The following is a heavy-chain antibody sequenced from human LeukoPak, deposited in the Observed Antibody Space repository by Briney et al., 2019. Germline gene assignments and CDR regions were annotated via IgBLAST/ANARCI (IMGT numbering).Heavy chain of an antibody. V-gene: IGHV4-59*01. CDR2: IYYSGST. CDR1: GGSISSYY. Sequence: SETLSLTCTVSGGSISSYYWSWIRQPPGKGLEWTGYIYYSGSTNYNPSLKSRVTISVDTSKNQFSLKLSSVTAADTAVYYCAGGKSITMIVVDWGQGTLVTVSS. D-gene: IGHD3-22*01. J-gene: IGHJ4*02. CDR3: AGGKSITMIVVD.